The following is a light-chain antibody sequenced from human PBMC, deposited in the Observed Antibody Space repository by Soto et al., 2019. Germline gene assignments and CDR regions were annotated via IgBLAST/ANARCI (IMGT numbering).Light chain of an antibody. CDR1: QGISSY. Sequence: ACVSSKLRYIITMTFRASQGISSYLAWYQQNPGKAPKLLISAASTLQSGVPSRFSGSGSGTDFTLTICCLQPEDFAPYCCPLSTCQPIRFGGGAKV. J-gene: IGKJ4*01. CDR3: PLSTCQPIR. V-gene: IGKV1-9*01. CDR2: AAS.